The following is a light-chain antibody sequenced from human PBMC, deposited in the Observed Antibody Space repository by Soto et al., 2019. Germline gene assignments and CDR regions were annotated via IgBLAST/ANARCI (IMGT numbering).Light chain of an antibody. CDR3: QQTYTTPRT. CDR1: PTVSTD. V-gene: IGKV1-39*01. Sequence: DTQMTPSPSSLSASVGDRISITCRASPTVSTDLNWYQQKAGQAPTLLISATSTLQSGGPSRFSGSGSGPEFTLTITSLQPEDFATYYCQQTYTTPRTFGQGTKVAFK. CDR2: ATS. J-gene: IGKJ1*01.